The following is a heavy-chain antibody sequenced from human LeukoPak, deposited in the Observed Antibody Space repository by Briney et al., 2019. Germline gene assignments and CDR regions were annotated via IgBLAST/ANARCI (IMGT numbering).Heavy chain of an antibody. Sequence: SETLCLTCNVSGGSMSSYYWSWIRQTPGKGLEWIGYIYYSGSTNNNPSLKSRVTISIDTSKNQFSLRLSSVTAADTAIYYCARRDSSVWYLDYWGQGTLVTVSS. CDR2: IYYSGST. D-gene: IGHD6-19*01. V-gene: IGHV4-59*08. J-gene: IGHJ4*02. CDR3: ARRDSSVWYLDY. CDR1: GGSMSSYY.